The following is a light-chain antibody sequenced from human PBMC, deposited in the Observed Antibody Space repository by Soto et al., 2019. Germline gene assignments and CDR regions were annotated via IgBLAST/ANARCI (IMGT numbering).Light chain of an antibody. J-gene: IGKJ1*01. Sequence: MTQSPATVSGSVGDRVTITCRASQTISSWLAWYQQKPGKAPKLLIYKASTLKSGVPSRFSGSGSGTEFTLTISSLQPDDFATYYCQHYNSYSEAFGQGTKVDVK. V-gene: IGKV1-5*03. CDR3: QHYNSYSEA. CDR2: KAS. CDR1: QTISSW.